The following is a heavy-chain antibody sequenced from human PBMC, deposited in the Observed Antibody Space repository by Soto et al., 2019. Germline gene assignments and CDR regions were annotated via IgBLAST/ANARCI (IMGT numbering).Heavy chain of an antibody. CDR2: ISFDGSET. CDR1: GFTFSTYG. Sequence: GALRLSCAASGFTFSTYGMHWVRQAPGKGLEWVAGISFDGSETHYAESVKGRFTISRDNSKNTLYLQMNSLRGEDTAVYYCTDYRLDVWGQGTTVTVSS. CDR3: TDYRLDV. V-gene: IGHV3-30*03. J-gene: IGHJ6*02.